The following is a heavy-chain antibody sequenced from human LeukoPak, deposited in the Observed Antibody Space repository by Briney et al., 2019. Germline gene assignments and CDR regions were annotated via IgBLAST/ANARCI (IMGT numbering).Heavy chain of an antibody. Sequence: GASLKISCQALGSRFSNNWIGWVRQMPGKGLQWMGIINPHDFTTKYSPSFQGQVTISVDKSINTAFLQWSSLTASDTAVYYCARHSRTGTYLELDYWGQGTLVTVSS. CDR1: GSRFSNNW. V-gene: IGHV5-51*01. D-gene: IGHD1-1*01. CDR2: INPHDFTT. J-gene: IGHJ4*02. CDR3: ARHSRTGTYLELDY.